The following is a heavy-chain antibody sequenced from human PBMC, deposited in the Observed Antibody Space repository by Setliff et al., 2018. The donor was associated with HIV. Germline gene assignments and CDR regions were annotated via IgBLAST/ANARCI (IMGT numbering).Heavy chain of an antibody. D-gene: IGHD6-19*01. V-gene: IGHV1-69*05. Sequence: SVKVSCKASGGTFSSYAISWVRQAPGQGLEWMGGSIPMYGTSNYAQKFQGRVTITTDESTSTAYMELSRLRSDDTAVYYCARSPRYSSGWYDSYFDQWGQGSLVTVSS. CDR1: GGTFSSYA. CDR2: SIPMYGTS. J-gene: IGHJ4*02. CDR3: ARSPRYSSGWYDSYFDQ.